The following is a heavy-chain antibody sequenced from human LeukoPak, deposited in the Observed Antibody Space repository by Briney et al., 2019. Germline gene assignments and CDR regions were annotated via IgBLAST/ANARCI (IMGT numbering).Heavy chain of an antibody. J-gene: IGHJ3*02. Sequence: TSSGTLSLTCAVSGGSISSSNWWSWVRQPPGKGLEWIGEIYHSGSTNYNSSLKSRVTISVDKSKNQFSLKLSSVTAADTAVYYCARSQTVVPAAGNDAFDIWGQGTMVTVSS. CDR3: ARSQTVVPAAGNDAFDI. CDR2: IYHSGST. CDR1: GGSISSSNW. V-gene: IGHV4-4*02. D-gene: IGHD2-2*01.